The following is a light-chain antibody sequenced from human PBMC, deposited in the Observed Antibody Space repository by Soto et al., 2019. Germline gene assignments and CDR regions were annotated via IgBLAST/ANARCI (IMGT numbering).Light chain of an antibody. Sequence: DIQMTQSPSTLSASVGDRVTITCRASQSISSWLAWYQQRPGKAPKLLIYDASNLGSGVPSRFSGSGSGTEFTLTISSLQSDDFATYYCQQYTTYSLTFGQGTKVDIK. CDR3: QQYTTYSLT. CDR1: QSISSW. V-gene: IGKV1-5*01. CDR2: DAS. J-gene: IGKJ1*01.